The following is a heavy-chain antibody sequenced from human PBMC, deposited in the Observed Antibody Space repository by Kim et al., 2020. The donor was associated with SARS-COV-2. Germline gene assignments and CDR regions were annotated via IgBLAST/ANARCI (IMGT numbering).Heavy chain of an antibody. CDR3: TRYSGYDFDYFDY. Sequence: YAASVKGRFTISRDDSKSIAYLQMNSLKTEDTAVYYCTRYSGYDFDYFDYWGQGTLVTVSS. D-gene: IGHD5-12*01. V-gene: IGHV3-49*02. J-gene: IGHJ4*02.